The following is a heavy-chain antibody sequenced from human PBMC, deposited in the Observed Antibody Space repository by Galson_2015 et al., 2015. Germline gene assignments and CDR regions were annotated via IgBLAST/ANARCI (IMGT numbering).Heavy chain of an antibody. CDR2: VWYDGSNK. D-gene: IGHD6-19*01. V-gene: IGHV3-33*01. J-gene: IGHJ4*02. CDR1: GFTFGSYG. CDR3: ARDRSLSAGAVGFGY. Sequence: FLRLSCAASGFTFGSYGMHWVRLAPGKGLEWVAVVWYDGSNKYYADSVKGRFAISRDNSKNTLYLQMNSLRAEDTAVYYCARDRSLSAGAVGFGYWGQRTLVTVSS.